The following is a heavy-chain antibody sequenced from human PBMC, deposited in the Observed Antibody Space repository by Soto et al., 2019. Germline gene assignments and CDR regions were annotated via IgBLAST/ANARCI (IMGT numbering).Heavy chain of an antibody. CDR1: GFTFSSYG. CDR2: IWYDGSNK. D-gene: IGHD3-22*01. J-gene: IGHJ4*02. CDR3: ARDKGRWYYDSSGYFDY. Sequence: GGSLRLSCAASGFTFSSYGMHWVRQAPGKGLEWVAVIWYDGSNKYYADSVKGRFTISRDNSKNTLYLQMSSLRAEDTAVYYCARDKGRWYYDSSGYFDYWGQGTLVTVSS. V-gene: IGHV3-33*01.